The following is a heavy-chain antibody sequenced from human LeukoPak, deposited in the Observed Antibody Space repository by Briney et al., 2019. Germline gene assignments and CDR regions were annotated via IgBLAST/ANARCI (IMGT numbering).Heavy chain of an antibody. V-gene: IGHV5-51*01. J-gene: IGHJ4*02. D-gene: IGHD6-13*01. CDR2: IYPGDSDT. Sequence: GESLKISCKVSGYSFTSYCIGWVRQMPGKGLEWMGIIYPGDSDTRYSPSFQGQVTIPADKSISTAYLQWSSLKASDTAMYYCARHSPIEQQLNYWGQGTLVTVSS. CDR1: GYSFTSYC. CDR3: ARHSPIEQQLNY.